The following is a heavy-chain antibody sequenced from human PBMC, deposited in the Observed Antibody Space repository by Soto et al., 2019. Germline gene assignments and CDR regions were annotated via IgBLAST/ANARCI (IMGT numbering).Heavy chain of an antibody. CDR3: ARGVQEGRRDGYNYAAY. J-gene: IGHJ4*02. CDR2: INPNSGGT. Sequence: ASVKVSCKASGYTFTGYYMHWVRQAPGQGLEWMGWINPNSGGTNYAQKFQGWVTMTRDTSISTAYMELSRLRSDDTAVYYCARGVQEGRRDGYNYAAYWGQGTLVTVSS. D-gene: IGHD5-12*01. V-gene: IGHV1-2*04. CDR1: GYTFTGYY.